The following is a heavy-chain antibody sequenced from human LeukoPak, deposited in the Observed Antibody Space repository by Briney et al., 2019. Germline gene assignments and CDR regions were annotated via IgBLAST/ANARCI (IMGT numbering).Heavy chain of an antibody. Sequence: PGGSLRLSCGASEFTFRTYAMSWVRQAPGKGLEWASGISDGGGRTFYAESVKGRFTVSRDNSKNTLYLRMNSLRAEDTAIYYCTKNQILDDTGSWYAYWGQGTLVTVSS. CDR3: TKNQILDDTGSWYAY. D-gene: IGHD6-13*01. CDR2: ISDGGGRT. CDR1: EFTFRTYA. V-gene: IGHV3-23*01. J-gene: IGHJ4*02.